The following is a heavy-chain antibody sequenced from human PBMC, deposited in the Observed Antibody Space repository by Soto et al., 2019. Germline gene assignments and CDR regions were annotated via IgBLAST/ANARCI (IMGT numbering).Heavy chain of an antibody. V-gene: IGHV3-30-3*01. CDR1: GFTFSSYA. D-gene: IGHD3-22*01. CDR2: ISYDGSNK. CDR3: ARDLKGYYASSGYYYGYYYGMDV. J-gene: IGHJ6*02. Sequence: GGSLRLSCAASGFTFSSYAMHWVRQAPGKGLEWVAVISYDGSNKYYADSVKGRFTISRDNSKNTLYLQMNSLRAEDTAVYYCARDLKGYYASSGYYYGYYYGMDVWGQGTKVTVYS.